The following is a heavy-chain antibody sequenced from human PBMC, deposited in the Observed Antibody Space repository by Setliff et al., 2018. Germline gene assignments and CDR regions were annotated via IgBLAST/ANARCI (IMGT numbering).Heavy chain of an antibody. CDR2: IYTSGAT. CDR1: GGSLSSFY. CDR3: AKEHVVISYVSNTHQHYGMDV. Sequence: SETLSLTCTVSGGSLSSFYWSWIRQPAGKGLEWIGRIYTSGATTYSPSLKSRVSISADTSKNLLSLTLKSVTAADTAVYYCAKEHVVISYVSNTHQHYGMDVWGQGTTVTVSS. V-gene: IGHV4-4*07. D-gene: IGHD2-21*01. J-gene: IGHJ6*02.